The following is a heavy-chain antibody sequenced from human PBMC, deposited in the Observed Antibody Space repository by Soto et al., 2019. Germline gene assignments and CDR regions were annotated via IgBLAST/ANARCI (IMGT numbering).Heavy chain of an antibody. Sequence: SETLSLTCAVSGYSISSGYYWGWIRQPPGKGLEWIGSIYHSGSTYYNPSLKSRVTISVDTSKNQFSLKLSSVTAADTAVYYCARGIAAAGAFDYWGQGTLVTVSS. CDR3: ARGIAAAGAFDY. CDR2: IYHSGST. V-gene: IGHV4-38-2*01. D-gene: IGHD6-13*01. CDR1: GYSISSGYY. J-gene: IGHJ4*02.